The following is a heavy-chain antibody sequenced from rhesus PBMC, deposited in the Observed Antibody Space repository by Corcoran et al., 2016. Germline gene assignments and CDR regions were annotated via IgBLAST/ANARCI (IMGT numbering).Heavy chain of an antibody. CDR3: AIRTYYYDSGYYNPTGY. D-gene: IGHD3-28*01. J-gene: IGHJ4*01. V-gene: IGHV3S5*01. CDR2: INRCECSP. Sequence: EVQLVETGGGLVQPGGSLKLSCAASGFTFSSYGMSWVRQAPGKGLELVSAINRCECSPYYADSVKGRFTIFRDNSKNTLSLQMNSLRAEDTAVYYCAIRTYYYDSGYYNPTGYWGQGVLVTVSS. CDR1: GFTFSSYG.